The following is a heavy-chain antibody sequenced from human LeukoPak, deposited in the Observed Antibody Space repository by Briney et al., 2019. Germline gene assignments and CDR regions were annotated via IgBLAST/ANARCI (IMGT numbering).Heavy chain of an antibody. CDR2: VHLDGRT. CDR1: GGSVINTNW. D-gene: IGHD3-3*01. Sequence: SETLSLTCGVSGGSVINTNWWTWVRQPPGKGLEWIGEVHLDGRTNYNPSLESRLTMSVDVSENQVSLKLTSVTAADSAVYYCAREGGFYRPLDYSGQGTLVTVSS. J-gene: IGHJ4*02. CDR3: AREGGFYRPLDY. V-gene: IGHV4-4*02.